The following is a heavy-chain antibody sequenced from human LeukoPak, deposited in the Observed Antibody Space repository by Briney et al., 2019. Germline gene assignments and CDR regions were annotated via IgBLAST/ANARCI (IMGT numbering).Heavy chain of an antibody. CDR3: ARDVQLST. J-gene: IGHJ3*01. Sequence: PGGSLRLSCAASGFTFSTHAMSWVRQAPRRGLEWVSSIIDSGGATYYADSVKGRFTISRDNSKNTLYLQMNSLRAEDTAIYYCARDVQLSTWGLGTMVTVSS. CDR1: GFTFSTHA. CDR2: IIDSGGAT. D-gene: IGHD3-16*02. V-gene: IGHV3-23*01.